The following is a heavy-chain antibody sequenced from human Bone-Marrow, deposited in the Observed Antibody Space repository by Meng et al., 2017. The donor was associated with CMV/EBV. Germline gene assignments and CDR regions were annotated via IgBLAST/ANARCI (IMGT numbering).Heavy chain of an antibody. CDR3: ARDLAGGGGH. V-gene: IGHV1-18*01. D-gene: IGHD2-8*02. CDR2: IGTYNGDT. CDR1: GYTFINYN. Sequence: ASVKVSCKASGYTFINYNINWVRQAPGQGLEWMGWIGTYNGDTNYAQKFQGRVTMTTDTSTSTAYMELRNLISDDTAVYYCARDLAGGGGHWGQGTLVTVSS. J-gene: IGHJ1*01.